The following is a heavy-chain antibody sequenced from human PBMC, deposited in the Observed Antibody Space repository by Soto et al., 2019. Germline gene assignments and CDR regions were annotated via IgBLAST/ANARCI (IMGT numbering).Heavy chain of an antibody. CDR2: IGTAGDT. V-gene: IGHV3-13*01. CDR1: GFTFSSYD. D-gene: IGHD6-6*01. CDR3: ARGHSSSSFDY. Sequence: GGSLRISCAASGFTFSSYDMHWVRQATGKGLEWVSAIGTAGDTYYPGSVKGRFTISREHAKYSLYLQMNSLRAGDTPFYYCARGHSSSSFDYWGQGTLVTVSS. J-gene: IGHJ4*02.